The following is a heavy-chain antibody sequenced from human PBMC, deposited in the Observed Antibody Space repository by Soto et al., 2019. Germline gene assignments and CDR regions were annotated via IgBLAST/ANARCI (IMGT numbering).Heavy chain of an antibody. Sequence: GGSLRLSCAASGFTVSSYAMHWVRQAPGKGLEWVAVISYDGSNKYYADSVKGRFTISRDNSKNTLYLQMNSLRAEDTAVYYCARAGRPYAISKRVATQAAGYYYYGMDVWGQGTTVTVSS. J-gene: IGHJ6*02. V-gene: IGHV3-30-3*01. CDR2: ISYDGSNK. CDR3: ARAGRPYAISKRVATQAAGYYYYGMDV. CDR1: GFTVSSYA. D-gene: IGHD5-12*01.